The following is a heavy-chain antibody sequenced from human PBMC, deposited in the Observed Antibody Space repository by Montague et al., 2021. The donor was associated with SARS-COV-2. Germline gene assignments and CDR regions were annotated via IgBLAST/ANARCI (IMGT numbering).Heavy chain of an antibody. D-gene: IGHD3-3*01. CDR2: IYYSGST. J-gene: IGHJ4*02. Sequence: SETLSLTCTVSGGSISSSSYYWGWIRQPPGKGLEWIGSIYYSGSTYYNPSLKSRVTISVDTTKNQFSLKLSSVTAADTAVYYCARLNFRITIFGVVRSRGFDYWGQGTLVTVSS. V-gene: IGHV4-39*01. CDR1: GGSISSSSYY. CDR3: ARLNFRITIFGVVRSRGFDY.